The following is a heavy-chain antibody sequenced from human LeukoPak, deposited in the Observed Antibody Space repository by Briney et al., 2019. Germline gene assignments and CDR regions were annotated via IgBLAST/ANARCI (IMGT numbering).Heavy chain of an antibody. CDR3: ARDPGGITGSSKSFDP. Sequence: SETLSLTCTVSGGSISSGGYYWSWIRQHPGKGLEWIGYIYYSGSTYYNPSLKSRVTISEDTSKNQFSLKLSSVTAADTAVYYCARDPGGITGSSKSFDPWGQGTLVTVSS. CDR1: GGSISSGGYY. J-gene: IGHJ5*02. CDR2: IYYSGST. D-gene: IGHD1-20*01. V-gene: IGHV4-31*03.